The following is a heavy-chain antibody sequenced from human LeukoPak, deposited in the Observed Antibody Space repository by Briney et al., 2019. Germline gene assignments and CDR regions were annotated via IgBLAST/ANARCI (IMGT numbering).Heavy chain of an antibody. V-gene: IGHV3-23*01. Sequence: GGSLRLSCAASGFTFSSYAVSWVRQAPGRGLEWVSANSGSGGSTYYADSVKGRFTISRDNSKNTLYLQMNSLRAEDTAVYYCAKNSLSSSTSCYGRWGQGTLVTVSS. CDR2: NSGSGGST. D-gene: IGHD2-2*01. CDR1: GFTFSSYA. CDR3: AKNSLSSSTSCYGR. J-gene: IGHJ4*02.